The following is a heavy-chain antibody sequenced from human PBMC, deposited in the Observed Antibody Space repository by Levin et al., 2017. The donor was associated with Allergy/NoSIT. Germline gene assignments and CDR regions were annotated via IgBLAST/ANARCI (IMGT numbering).Heavy chain of an antibody. Sequence: SETLSLTCTVSGGSISGYYWSWIRQPPGKGLEWIGYIYYSGSTKYNPSLKSRVTISVDTSKNQFSLKLNSVTAADTAVYYCARERTKTTTGETYFYGMDGWGQGTTVTVSS. V-gene: IGHV4-59*01. CDR3: ARERTKTTTGETYFYGMDG. J-gene: IGHJ6*02. CDR2: IYYSGST. CDR1: GGSISGYY. D-gene: IGHD7-27*01.